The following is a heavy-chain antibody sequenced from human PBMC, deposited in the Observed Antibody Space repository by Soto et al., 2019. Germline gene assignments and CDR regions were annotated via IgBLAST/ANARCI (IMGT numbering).Heavy chain of an antibody. V-gene: IGHV3-66*01. CDR3: ARDIQRSLVGAPGGMDV. Sequence: EVQLVESGGGLVQPGGSLRLSCAASGFTVSSNYMSWVRQAPGKGLEWVSVIYSGGSTYYADSVKGRFTISRDNSKNTLYLQMNSLGAEDTAVYYCARDIQRSLVGAPGGMDVWGQGTTVTVSS. CDR2: IYSGGST. D-gene: IGHD1-26*01. CDR1: GFTVSSNY. J-gene: IGHJ6*02.